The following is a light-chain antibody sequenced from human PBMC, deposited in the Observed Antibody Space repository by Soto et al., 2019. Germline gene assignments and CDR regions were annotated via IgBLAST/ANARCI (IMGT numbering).Light chain of an antibody. CDR1: QTIYSN. CDR3: QQYQNLWT. CDR2: RAS. Sequence: IGMTQSPATLSVSPGERATLSCRASQTIYSNVAWYQQRPGQPPRLLIYRASSRATGIPARFGGSGSGTEFTLTINSLQSEDFAVYYCQQYQNLWTFGQGTKVDIK. V-gene: IGKV3-15*01. J-gene: IGKJ1*01.